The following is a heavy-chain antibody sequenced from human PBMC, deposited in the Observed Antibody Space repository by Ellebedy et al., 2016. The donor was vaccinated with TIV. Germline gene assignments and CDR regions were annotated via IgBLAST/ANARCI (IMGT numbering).Heavy chain of an antibody. Sequence: HTGGSLRLSCAASGFTFSTYWMLWVRQAPGKGLVWISHINDDGSTTTYADSVEGRFTISRDNAKNSLYLQMSSLTAEDTAVYYCARDMAWGNERVNDALDIWGQGTMVTVSA. D-gene: IGHD7-27*01. CDR1: GFTFSTYW. CDR3: ARDMAWGNERVNDALDI. V-gene: IGHV3-74*01. CDR2: INDDGSTT. J-gene: IGHJ3*02.